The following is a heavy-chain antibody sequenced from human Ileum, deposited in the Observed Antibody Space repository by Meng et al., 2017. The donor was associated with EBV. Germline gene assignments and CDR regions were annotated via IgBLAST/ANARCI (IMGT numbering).Heavy chain of an antibody. Sequence: VDLREPGPGLGKPSGTPSPTCTVSGGSISSYYWSWIRQPPGKGLEWIGYIYYSGSTNYTPSRKSRVTISVDTSKNQFSLNLSSVTAADTAVYYCARGGWSLDYWGQGTLVTVSS. CDR1: GGSISSYY. CDR2: IYYSGST. D-gene: IGHD2-15*01. V-gene: IGHV4-59*08. J-gene: IGHJ4*02. CDR3: ARGGWSLDY.